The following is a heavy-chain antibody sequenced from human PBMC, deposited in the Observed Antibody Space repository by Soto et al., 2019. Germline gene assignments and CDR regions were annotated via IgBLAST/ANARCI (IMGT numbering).Heavy chain of an antibody. D-gene: IGHD2-2*01. V-gene: IGHV3-11*03. J-gene: IGHJ4*02. CDR3: AKTPDIVLVPAAQPLDY. Sequence: PGGSLRLSCAASGFTFSDYYMSWIRQAPGKGLEWVSYISSSSSYTNYADSVKGRFTISRDNAKNSLYLQMNSLRAEDTAVYYCAKTPDIVLVPAAQPLDYWGQGTLVTVSS. CDR2: ISSSSSYT. CDR1: GFTFSDYY.